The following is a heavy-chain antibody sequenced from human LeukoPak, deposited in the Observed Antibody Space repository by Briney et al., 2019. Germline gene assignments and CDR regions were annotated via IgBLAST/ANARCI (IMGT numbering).Heavy chain of an antibody. CDR2: IYSGGST. J-gene: IGHJ6*02. D-gene: IGHD6-13*01. V-gene: IGHV3-53*01. CDR1: GFTVSSNY. CDR3: ARGAGYSSSWYVGYYYYYGMDV. Sequence: GGSLRLSCAASGFTVSSNYMSWVRQAPGKGLEWVSVIYSGGSTYYADSVKGRFTIPRDNSKNTLYLQMNSLRAEDTAVYYCARGAGYSSSWYVGYYYYYGMDVWGQGTTVTVSS.